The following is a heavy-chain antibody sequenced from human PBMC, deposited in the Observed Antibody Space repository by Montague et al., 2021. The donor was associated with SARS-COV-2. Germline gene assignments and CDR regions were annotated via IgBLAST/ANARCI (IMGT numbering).Heavy chain of an antibody. Sequence: ETLSLTCRVSGDSISTSTWWTWVRQTPGKGLEWIGEIFHSGTINYNPSLKSRVSISVDKSNNQFSLRLSSLIAADTAVYYCATLSRRTAAGTRDYFGLDVWGQGTTVVVSS. CDR2: IFHSGTI. V-gene: IGHV4-4*02. J-gene: IGHJ6*02. D-gene: IGHD6-13*01. CDR1: GDSISTSTW. CDR3: ATLSRRTAAGTRDYFGLDV.